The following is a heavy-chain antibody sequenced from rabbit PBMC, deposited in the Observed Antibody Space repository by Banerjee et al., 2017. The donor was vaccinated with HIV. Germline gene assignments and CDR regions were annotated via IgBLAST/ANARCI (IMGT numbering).Heavy chain of an antibody. J-gene: IGHJ4*01. D-gene: IGHD1-1*01. Sequence: QLKETGGGLVQPGGSLTLSCKASGFDFRRYYMSWVRQAPGKGLEWIGAIYAGEASTDYASWVNGRFTISSDNAQNTVLLQMTSLTAADTATYFCAIYTTSGGAVNLWGPGT. CDR1: GFDFRRYY. V-gene: IGHV1S7*01. CDR2: IYAGEAST. CDR3: AIYTTSGGAVNL.